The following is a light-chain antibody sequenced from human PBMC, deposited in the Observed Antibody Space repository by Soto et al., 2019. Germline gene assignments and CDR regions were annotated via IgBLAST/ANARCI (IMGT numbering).Light chain of an antibody. CDR3: QQYNSYSRT. CDR1: QSINTW. Sequence: DIQMTQSPSTLSASAGDRVTVTCRASQSINTWLAWYQQKPGKAPKLLIYDASSLQSGVPSRFTGRGSGTEFTLTISSLQPDDFATYYCQQYNSYSRTFGQGTKVESK. CDR2: DAS. J-gene: IGKJ1*01. V-gene: IGKV1-5*01.